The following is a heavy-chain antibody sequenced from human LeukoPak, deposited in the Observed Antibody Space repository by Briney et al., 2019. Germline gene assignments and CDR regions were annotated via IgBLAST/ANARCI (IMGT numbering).Heavy chain of an antibody. V-gene: IGHV1-2*04. CDR2: INPNSGGT. CDR1: GYTFTGYY. D-gene: IGHD3-16*01. CDR3: ARDGGRSKKNYYGMDV. Sequence: GASVKVSCKASGYTFTGYYMHWVRQAPGQGLEWLGWINPNSGGTNYAQKFQGWVTMTRDTSISTAYKELSRLRSDDTAVYYCARDGGRSKKNYYGMDVWGQGTTVTVSS. J-gene: IGHJ6*02.